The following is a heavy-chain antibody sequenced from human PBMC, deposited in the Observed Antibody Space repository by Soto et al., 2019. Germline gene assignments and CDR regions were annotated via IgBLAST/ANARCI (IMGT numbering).Heavy chain of an antibody. CDR1: GFTFSSYS. D-gene: IGHD6-19*01. V-gene: IGHV3-48*02. CDR3: ASDSDSSGWYDLRTDDDAFDI. J-gene: IGHJ3*02. Sequence: GGSLRLSCAASGFTFSSYSMNWVRQAPGKGLEWVSYISSSSSTIYYADSVKGRFTISRDNAKNSLYLQMNSLSDEDTAVYYCASDSDSSGWYDLRTDDDAFDIWGQGTMVTVSS. CDR2: ISSSSSTI.